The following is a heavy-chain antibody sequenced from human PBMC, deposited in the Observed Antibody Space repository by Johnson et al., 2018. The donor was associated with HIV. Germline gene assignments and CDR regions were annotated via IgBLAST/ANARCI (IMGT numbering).Heavy chain of an antibody. V-gene: IGHV3-64*01. Sequence: VQLVESGGGVVQPGGSLRLSCAASGFIFSTYGMHWVRQAPGKGLEYVSGISSNGGNTYYANSVKGRFTISRDNSQNTLYLQMGSLRAEDMAVYFCARCRDAYTLLSAFDIWGQGTMVTVSS. CDR2: ISSNGGNT. CDR3: ARCRDAYTLLSAFDI. D-gene: IGHD5-24*01. J-gene: IGHJ3*02. CDR1: GFIFSTYG.